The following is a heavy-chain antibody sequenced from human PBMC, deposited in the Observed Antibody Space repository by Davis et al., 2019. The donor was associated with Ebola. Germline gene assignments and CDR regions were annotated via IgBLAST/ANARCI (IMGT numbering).Heavy chain of an antibody. D-gene: IGHD1-26*01. Sequence: PGGSLRLSCAASGFTFIDWSFDWVRQAPGKGLEWVSSISTSSTFIYYADSVKGRFTISRDKAKGSLYLQMNSLRDEDRAVYHCARGIGGAATPPHAFDIWGQGTMVTVSS. CDR1: GFTFIDWS. CDR2: ISTSSTFI. CDR3: ARGIGGAATPPHAFDI. V-gene: IGHV3-21*06. J-gene: IGHJ3*02.